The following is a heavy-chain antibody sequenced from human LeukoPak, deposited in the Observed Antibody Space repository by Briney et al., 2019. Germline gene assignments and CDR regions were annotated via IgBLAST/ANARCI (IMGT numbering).Heavy chain of an antibody. V-gene: IGHV3-23*01. D-gene: IGHD6-19*01. CDR1: GFAFSSYA. CDR2: ISGSGGST. J-gene: IGHJ4*02. Sequence: HPGGSLRLSCAASGFAFSSYAMSWVRQAPGKGLEWVSGISGSGGSTYYADSVKGRFTISRDNSKNTLYLQMNSLRAEDTAVYYCAKTPLAVAPGDYFDCWGQGTLVTVSS. CDR3: AKTPLAVAPGDYFDC.